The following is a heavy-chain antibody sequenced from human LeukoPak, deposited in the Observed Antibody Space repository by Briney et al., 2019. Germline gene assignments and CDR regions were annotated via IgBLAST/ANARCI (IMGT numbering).Heavy chain of an antibody. Sequence: GRSLRLSCAASGFTFSNYDMHWVRQAPGKGLEWVAVISNDGSNKYYADSLKGRFTISRDNSKNTLYMQMNSLRAEDTAVYYCAKRVGNWFDPWGQGTLVTVSS. J-gene: IGHJ5*02. CDR1: GFTFSNYD. V-gene: IGHV3-30*18. CDR2: ISNDGSNK. D-gene: IGHD1-26*01. CDR3: AKRVGNWFDP.